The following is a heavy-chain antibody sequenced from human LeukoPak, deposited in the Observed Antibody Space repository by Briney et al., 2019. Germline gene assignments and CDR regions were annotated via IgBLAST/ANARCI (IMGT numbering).Heavy chain of an antibody. V-gene: IGHV3-21*01. J-gene: IGHJ4*02. Sequence: NSGGSLRLSCAASGFTFSSYSMNWVRQAPGKGLEWVSSISSSSSYIYYADSVKGRFTISRDNAKNSLYLQMNSLRAEDTAVYYCARGGTMVRGVIVSPLIDYWGQGTLVTVSS. CDR2: ISSSSSYI. CDR3: ARGGTMVRGVIVSPLIDY. D-gene: IGHD3-10*01. CDR1: GFTFSSYS.